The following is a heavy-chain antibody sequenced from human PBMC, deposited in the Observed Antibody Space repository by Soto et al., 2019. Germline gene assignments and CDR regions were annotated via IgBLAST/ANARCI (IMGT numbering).Heavy chain of an antibody. J-gene: IGHJ6*02. CDR2: IKEDGSDK. CDR1: SFTFSSYW. V-gene: IGHV3-7*01. Sequence: GGSLRLSFAASSFTFSSYWMSWVRQAPGRGLEWVANIKEDGSDKYYADSVKGRLTISRDNAKKSLYVQMNSLRVEDTAVYYCARGIDDNASFGMDVWGQGTTVTVSS. D-gene: IGHD1-1*01. CDR3: ARGIDDNASFGMDV.